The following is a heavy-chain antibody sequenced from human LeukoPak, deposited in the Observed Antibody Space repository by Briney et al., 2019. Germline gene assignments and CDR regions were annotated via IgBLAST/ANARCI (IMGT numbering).Heavy chain of an antibody. CDR3: ARSRNYYGSGDY. CDR2: IYYSGST. Sequence: SETLSLTCTVSGGSISSYYWSWIRQPPGKGLEWIGYIYYSGSTNYNPSLKSRVTISVDTSKNQFSLKLSSVTAADTAVYYCARSRNYYGSGDYWGQGTLVTVSS. J-gene: IGHJ4*02. D-gene: IGHD3-10*01. CDR1: GGSISSYY. V-gene: IGHV4-59*01.